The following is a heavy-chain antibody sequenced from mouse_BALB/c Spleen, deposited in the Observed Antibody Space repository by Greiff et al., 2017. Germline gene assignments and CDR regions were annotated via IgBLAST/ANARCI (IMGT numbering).Heavy chain of an antibody. D-gene: IGHD2-1*01. CDR2: IYPGNSDT. J-gene: IGHJ3*01. CDR3: TETYGNYSWFAY. Sequence: VQLKQSGTVLARPGASVKMSCKASGYTFTSYWMHWVKQRPGQGLEWIGAIYPGNSDTSYNQKFKGKAKLTAVTSTSTAYMELSSLTNEDSAVYYCTETYGNYSWFAYWGQGTLVTVSA. V-gene: IGHV1-5*01. CDR1: GYTFTSYW.